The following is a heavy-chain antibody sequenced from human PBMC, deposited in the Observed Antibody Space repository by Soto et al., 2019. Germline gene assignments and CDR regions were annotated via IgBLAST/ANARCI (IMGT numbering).Heavy chain of an antibody. CDR3: TTDPAPHYYDFWSGLEWFDP. Sequence: GGSLRLSCAASGFTFSNAWMNWVRQAPGKGLEWVGRIKSKTDGGTTDYAAPVKGRFTISRDDSKNTLYLQMNSLKTEDTAVYYCTTDPAPHYYDFWSGLEWFDPWGQGTLVTVSS. J-gene: IGHJ5*02. CDR1: GFTFSNAW. V-gene: IGHV3-15*07. CDR2: IKSKTDGGTT. D-gene: IGHD3-3*01.